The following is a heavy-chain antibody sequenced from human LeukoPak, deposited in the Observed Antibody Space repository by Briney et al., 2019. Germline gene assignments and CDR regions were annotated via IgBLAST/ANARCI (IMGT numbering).Heavy chain of an antibody. V-gene: IGHV4-30-4*01. CDR3: ARRGGPYYDGSGYYAQDVFEI. J-gene: IGHJ3*02. D-gene: IGHD3-22*01. Sequence: SQTLSLTCIVSGGSISSGDYYWCWIRQTPGKGLEWIGYIYYSGSTYYNPSLKSRVTISVDTSKNQFSLKLNSVTAADTAVYYCARRGGPYYDGSGYYAQDVFEIWGQGTMVTVSS. CDR2: IYYSGST. CDR1: GGSISSGDYY.